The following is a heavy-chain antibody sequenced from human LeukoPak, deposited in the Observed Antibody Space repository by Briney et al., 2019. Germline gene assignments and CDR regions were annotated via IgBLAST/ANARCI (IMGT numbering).Heavy chain of an antibody. CDR1: GGSISSYY. J-gene: IGHJ4*02. Sequence: PSETLSLTCTVSGGSISSYYWSWIRRPAGRGLEWIGSMYSTGSTNYNPSLKSRVTMSIDTSKNQFSLKLDSVTAADTAVYYCAREQLVGGRSFDYWGQGTLVTVSS. CDR3: AREQLVGGRSFDY. CDR2: MYSTGST. V-gene: IGHV4-4*07. D-gene: IGHD1-26*01.